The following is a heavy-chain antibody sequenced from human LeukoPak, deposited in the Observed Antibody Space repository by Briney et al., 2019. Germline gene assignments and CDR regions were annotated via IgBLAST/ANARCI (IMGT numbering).Heavy chain of an antibody. J-gene: IGHJ5*02. D-gene: IGHD4-17*01. Sequence: SETLSFTCTVSGGSISSYYWSWIRQPPGKGLEWIGYTYYSGSTNYNPSLKSRVTISIDTSKNQFSLKLSSVTAADTAVYYCARFSDYGWFDPWGQGTLVTVSS. V-gene: IGHV4-59*08. CDR2: TYYSGST. CDR1: GGSISSYY. CDR3: ARFSDYGWFDP.